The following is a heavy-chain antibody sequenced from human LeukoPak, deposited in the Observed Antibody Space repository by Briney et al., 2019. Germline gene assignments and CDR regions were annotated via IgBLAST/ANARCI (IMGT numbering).Heavy chain of an antibody. Sequence: GASVKVSCKASGYTFTSYGISWVRQAPGQGLEWMGWISVYNGNTNYVQKLQGRLAMTTDTSTSTAYMELRSLRSDDTAVYYCARDDYGASKGRFDPWGQGTLVTVSS. CDR1: GYTFTSYG. J-gene: IGHJ5*02. V-gene: IGHV1-18*01. CDR3: ARDDYGASKGRFDP. D-gene: IGHD4-17*01. CDR2: ISVYNGNT.